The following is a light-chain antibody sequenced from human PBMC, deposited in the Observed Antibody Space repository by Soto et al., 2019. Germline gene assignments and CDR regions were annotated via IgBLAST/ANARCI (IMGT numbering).Light chain of an antibody. CDR2: EVS. CDR3: SSYTSRSTLGV. CDR1: SSDVGGYKY. Sequence: QSALTQPASVSGSPGQSITISCTGNSSDVGGYKYVSWYQQHPGNAPKVMIYEVSNRPSGVSNRFSGSKSGNTASLTISGLQAEDEADYYCSSYTSRSTLGVFGTGTKLTVL. J-gene: IGLJ1*01. V-gene: IGLV2-14*01.